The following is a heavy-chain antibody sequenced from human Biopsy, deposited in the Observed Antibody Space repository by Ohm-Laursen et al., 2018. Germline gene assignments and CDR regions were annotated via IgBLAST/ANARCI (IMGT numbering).Heavy chain of an antibody. D-gene: IGHD3-22*01. CDR1: GAFMNNYY. Sequence: SDTLSLTCTVSGAFMNNYYWTWIRQPAGKGLEWIGRISSSGSTNYNPSLRSRVTLSMDTSKRQFSLKMSFVTAADTAVYYCARWTPEYDSSRYYLDAFDIWGQGTKVTVSS. CDR2: ISSSGST. J-gene: IGHJ3*02. V-gene: IGHV4-4*07. CDR3: ARWTPEYDSSRYYLDAFDI.